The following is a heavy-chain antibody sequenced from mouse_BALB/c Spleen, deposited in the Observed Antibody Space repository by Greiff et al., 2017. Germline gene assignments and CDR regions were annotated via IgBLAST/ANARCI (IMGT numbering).Heavy chain of an antibody. J-gene: IGHJ4*01. V-gene: IGHV5-17*02. CDR2: ISSGSSTI. CDR1: GFTFSSFG. CDR3: ARGYDYDPLYAMDY. Sequence: EVHLVESGGGLVQPGGSRKLSCAASGFTFSSFGMHWVRQAPEKGLEWVAYISSGSSTIYYADTVKGRFTISRDNPKNTLFLQMTSLRSEDTAMYYCARGYDYDPLYAMDYWGQGTSVTGSS. D-gene: IGHD2-4*01.